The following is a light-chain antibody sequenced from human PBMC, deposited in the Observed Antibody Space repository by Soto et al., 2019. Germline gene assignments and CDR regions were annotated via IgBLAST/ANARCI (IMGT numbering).Light chain of an antibody. CDR3: QQYGSSRWT. V-gene: IGKV3-20*01. CDR1: QSVSSSY. Sequence: EIVLTQSPGTLSLSPVSRATLSCRDSQSVSSSYLAWYQQKPGQAPRLLIYGASSRATGIPDRFSGSGSGTDFTLTISRLEPEDFAVYYCQQYGSSRWTFGQGTKVDIK. CDR2: GAS. J-gene: IGKJ1*01.